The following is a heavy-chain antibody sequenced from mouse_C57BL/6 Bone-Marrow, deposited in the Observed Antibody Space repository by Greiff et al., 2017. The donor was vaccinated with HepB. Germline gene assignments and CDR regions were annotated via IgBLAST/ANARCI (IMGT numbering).Heavy chain of an antibody. V-gene: IGHV5-6*01. CDR2: ISSGGSYT. CDR1: GFTFSSYG. CDR3: ARLFYYDYVSWFAY. D-gene: IGHD2-4*01. J-gene: IGHJ3*01. Sequence: EVQLVESGGDLVKPGGSLKLSCAASGFTFSSYGMSWVRQTPDKRLEWVATISSGGSYTYYPDSVKGRFTISRDNAKNTLYLQMSSLKSEGTAMYYCARLFYYDYVSWFAYWGQGTLVTVSA.